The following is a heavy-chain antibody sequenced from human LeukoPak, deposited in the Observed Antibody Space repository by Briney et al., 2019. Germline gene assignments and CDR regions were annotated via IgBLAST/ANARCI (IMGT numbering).Heavy chain of an antibody. CDR3: ARVQDFETRGYYLGY. CDR1: NASISTYY. D-gene: IGHD3-22*01. V-gene: IGHV4-59*01. CDR2: ISSSGNT. Sequence: SETLSLTCSVFNASISTYYWSWIRQPPGKGLEWIGYISSSGNTNYNPSLKSRLTISVDTSRNHFSLRLTSVTAADTAVYYCARVQDFETRGYYLGYWGHGTLVTVSS. J-gene: IGHJ4*01.